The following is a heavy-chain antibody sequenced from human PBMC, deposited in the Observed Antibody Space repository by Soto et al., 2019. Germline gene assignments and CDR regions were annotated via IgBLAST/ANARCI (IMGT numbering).Heavy chain of an antibody. V-gene: IGHV3-64D*06. J-gene: IGHJ4*02. CDR1: GFTFSNYA. D-gene: IGHD2-21*02. CDR3: VKGGLVMVTDLDY. CDR2: ISSNGDST. Sequence: PGGSLRLSCAASGFTFSNYAMHWVRQAPGKGLEYVSAISSNGDSTYYADSVKGRFTISRDNSKNTLYLQMSSLRAEDTAVYYCVKGGLVMVTDLDYWGQGTLVTVSS.